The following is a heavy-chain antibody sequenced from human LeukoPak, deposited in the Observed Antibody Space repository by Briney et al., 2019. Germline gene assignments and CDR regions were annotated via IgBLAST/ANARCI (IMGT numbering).Heavy chain of an antibody. CDR3: GRGGAVASY. D-gene: IGHD6-19*01. V-gene: IGHV3-7*01. CDR1: GSTLSTYW. Sequence: QTGGSLRLSCTASGSTLSTYWMSWFRQAPKKGLEWVANIKQDDSEKYYVGSVKGRFTISRDNAKNSVYLQMNSLRVEDTAVYYCGRGGAVASYWGQGTLVTVSS. J-gene: IGHJ4*02. CDR2: IKQDDSEK.